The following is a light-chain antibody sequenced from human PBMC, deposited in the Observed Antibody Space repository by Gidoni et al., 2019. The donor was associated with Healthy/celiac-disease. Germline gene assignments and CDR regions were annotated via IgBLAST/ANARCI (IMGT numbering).Light chain of an antibody. CDR3: QQYYSTPSWT. CDR1: QSVLYRSNNKNY. CDR2: WAA. V-gene: IGKV4-1*01. J-gene: IGKJ1*01. Sequence: DIVMNQSPDSLAVSLCERATINCKSSQSVLYRSNNKNYLAWYQQKPGQPPKLLISWAATRESGVPDRFSGSGSGTEFTLTISSLQAEDVAVYYCQQYYSTPSWTFGQGTKVEIK.